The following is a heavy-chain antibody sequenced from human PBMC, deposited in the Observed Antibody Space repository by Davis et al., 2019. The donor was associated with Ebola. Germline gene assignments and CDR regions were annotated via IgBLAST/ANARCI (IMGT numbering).Heavy chain of an antibody. CDR2: INRDGSST. V-gene: IGHV3-74*03. Sequence: HTGGSLRLSCAASGFTFSSNWMYWVRQAPGKGLVWVSQINRDGSSTTYADSVKGRFTISRDNAKNSLYLQMNSLRDEDTAVYYCARDYGSGTYFEYWGQGTLVTVSS. CDR1: GFTFSSNW. CDR3: ARDYGSGTYFEY. D-gene: IGHD3-10*01. J-gene: IGHJ4*02.